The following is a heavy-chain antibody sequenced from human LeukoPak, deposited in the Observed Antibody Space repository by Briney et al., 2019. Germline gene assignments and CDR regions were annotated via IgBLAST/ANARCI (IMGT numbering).Heavy chain of an antibody. CDR1: GGSISSYY. CDR2: IYHSGST. J-gene: IGHJ3*02. CDR3: ARERSGSEIFARSSDI. Sequence: SETLSLTCTVSGGSISSYYWTWIRQPPGTGLEWIGEIYHSGSTNYNPSLKSRITISVDMSKNQFSLKLSSVTAADTAVYYCARERSGSEIFARSSDIWGQGTMVTVSS. V-gene: IGHV4-59*12. D-gene: IGHD3-3*01.